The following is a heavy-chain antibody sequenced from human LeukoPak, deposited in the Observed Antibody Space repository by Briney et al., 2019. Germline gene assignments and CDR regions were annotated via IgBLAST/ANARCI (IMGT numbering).Heavy chain of an antibody. Sequence: SVTVSCKASGGTFNSYAISWVRPAPGQVLAWVGRIIPILGIANYAQKFQGRVTITADKSTSTAYMELCSLRSEDTAVYYCARGSGATHLFDYWGQGTLVTVSS. D-gene: IGHD1-26*01. CDR3: ARGSGATHLFDY. J-gene: IGHJ4*02. V-gene: IGHV1-69*04. CDR1: GGTFNSYA. CDR2: IIPILGIA.